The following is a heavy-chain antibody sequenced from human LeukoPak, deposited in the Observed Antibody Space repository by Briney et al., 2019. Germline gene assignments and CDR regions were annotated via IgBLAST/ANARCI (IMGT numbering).Heavy chain of an antibody. D-gene: IGHD6-13*01. CDR1: GFTFSSYG. Sequence: GGSLRLSCAASGFTFSSYGMHWVRQAPGKGLEWVAFIRYDGSNKYYADSVKGRFTISRDNSKNTLYLQMNSLRAEDTAVYYCAKGYSSSWRRGYYYYMDVWGKGTTVTVSS. V-gene: IGHV3-30*02. CDR2: IRYDGSNK. J-gene: IGHJ6*03. CDR3: AKGYSSSWRRGYYYYMDV.